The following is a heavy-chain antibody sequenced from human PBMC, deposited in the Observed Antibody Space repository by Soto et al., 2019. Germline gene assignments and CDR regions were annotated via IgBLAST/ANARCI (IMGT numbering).Heavy chain of an antibody. CDR3: ARHATKYCSGGSCYSGTFDY. CDR1: GGSISSSSYY. D-gene: IGHD2-15*01. CDR2: IYYSGST. J-gene: IGHJ4*02. Sequence: SETLSLTCTFCGGSISSSSYYWGWIRQPPGKGLEWIGSIYYSGSTYYNPSLKSRVTISVDTSKNQFSLKLSSVTAADTAVYYCARHATKYCSGGSCYSGTFDYWGQGTLVTVSS. V-gene: IGHV4-39*01.